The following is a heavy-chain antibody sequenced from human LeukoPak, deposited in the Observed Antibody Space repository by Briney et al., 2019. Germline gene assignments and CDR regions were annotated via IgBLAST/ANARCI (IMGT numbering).Heavy chain of an antibody. CDR1: GFTFDDYA. D-gene: IGHD1-26*01. V-gene: IGHV3-9*03. CDR2: ISWNSGRI. J-gene: IGHJ4*02. CDR3: AKDSSGSYYGPGRFFDY. Sequence: GRSLRLSCAASGFTFDDYAMHWVRQAPGKGLEWVSGISWNSGRISYADSVNGRFTISRGNAKNSLYLQMNSLRAAYLALYYCAKDSSGSYYGPGRFFDYWGQGTLVTVSS.